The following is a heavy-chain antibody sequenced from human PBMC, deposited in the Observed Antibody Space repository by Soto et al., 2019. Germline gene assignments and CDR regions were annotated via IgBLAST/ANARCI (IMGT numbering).Heavy chain of an antibody. CDR3: GRPCYYDTTPYFSPDDCFDV. CDR1: GGSTSSSSYY. Sequence: SETLSLTCTICGGSTSSSSYYWGWIRQAPGKGLEWIGSIYYIGSTYYSPSLKSRVTISVDTSKNQFSLRLTSVTAADTAVYYCGRPCYYDTTPYFSPDDCFDVWGQGTMVTV. V-gene: IGHV4-39*01. D-gene: IGHD3-22*01. CDR2: IYYIGST. J-gene: IGHJ3*01.